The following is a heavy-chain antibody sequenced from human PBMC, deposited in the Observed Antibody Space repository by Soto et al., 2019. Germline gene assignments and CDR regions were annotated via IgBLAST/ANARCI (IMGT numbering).Heavy chain of an antibody. V-gene: IGHV4-34*01. D-gene: IGHD3-10*01. CDR3: ATELGAIYGSGSYYSP. CDR1: GGSFSGYY. Sequence: SETLSLTCAVYGGSFSGYYWSWIRQPPGKGLEWIGEINHSGSTNYNPSLKSRVTISVDTSKNQFSLKLSSVTAADTAVYYCATELGAIYGSGSYYSPWGQGTLVTVSS. CDR2: INHSGST. J-gene: IGHJ5*02.